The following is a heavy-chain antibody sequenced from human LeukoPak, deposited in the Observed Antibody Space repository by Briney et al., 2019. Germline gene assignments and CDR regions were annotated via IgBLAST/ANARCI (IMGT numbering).Heavy chain of an antibody. CDR1: GFTFSSYS. D-gene: IGHD2-15*01. J-gene: IGHJ3*02. V-gene: IGHV3-21*01. Sequence: GGSLRLSCAASGFTFSSYSMNWVRQVPGKGLEWVSSISSSSSYIYYADSVKGRFTISRDNAKNSLYLQMNSLRAEDTAVYYCARALPRISSAFDIWGQGTMVTVSS. CDR2: ISSSSSYI. CDR3: ARALPRISSAFDI.